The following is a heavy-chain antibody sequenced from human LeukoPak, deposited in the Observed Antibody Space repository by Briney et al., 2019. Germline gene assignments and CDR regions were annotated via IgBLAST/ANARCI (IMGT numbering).Heavy chain of an antibody. D-gene: IGHD6-6*01. CDR3: AKNTQYSGYYDC. CDR1: GFSVSNTY. J-gene: IGHJ4*02. Sequence: GGSLRLSCAASGFSVSNTYMTWVRQAPGKGLEWVSVLYTNADTDYADSVKGRFTISRDNSKNTLYLQMNSLRAEDTAVYYCAKNTQYSGYYDCWGQGTLVAVSS. CDR2: LYTNADT. V-gene: IGHV3-53*01.